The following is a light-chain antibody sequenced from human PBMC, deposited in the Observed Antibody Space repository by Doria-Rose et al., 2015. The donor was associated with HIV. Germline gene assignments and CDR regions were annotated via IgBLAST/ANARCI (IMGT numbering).Light chain of an antibody. CDR1: QSFSSTY. J-gene: IGKJ1*01. CDR2: DGS. Sequence: TQSPGTLSLSPGERATLSCRASQSFSSTYLAWYQQKPGQAPSLLIYDGSTRATGIPDRFSASGSGTDFTLTVKRLEPEDFALYYCHQYGTSWTFGQGTKVEI. CDR3: HQYGTSWT. V-gene: IGKV3-20*01.